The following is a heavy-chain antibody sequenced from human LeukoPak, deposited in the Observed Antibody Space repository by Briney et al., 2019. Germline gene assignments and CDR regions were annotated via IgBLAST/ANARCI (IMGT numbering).Heavy chain of an antibody. V-gene: IGHV4-34*01. CDR3: ARSGTHSLDY. CDR2: IYYSGST. CDR1: GGSFSGYY. J-gene: IGHJ4*02. D-gene: IGHD1-26*01. Sequence: SETLSLTCAVYGGSFSGYYWSWIRQPPGKGLEWIGSIYYSGSTYYNPSLKSRITISVDTSKNQFSLKLSSVTAADTAVYYCARSGTHSLDYWGQGTLVTVSS.